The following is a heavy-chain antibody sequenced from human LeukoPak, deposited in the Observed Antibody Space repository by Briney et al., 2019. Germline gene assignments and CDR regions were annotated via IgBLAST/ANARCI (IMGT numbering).Heavy chain of an antibody. CDR3: AREGPNDAFDI. CDR2: ISSSSSTI. J-gene: IGHJ3*02. V-gene: IGHV3-11*04. Sequence: GGSLRLSCAASGFTFSDYYMSWIPQAPGKGLEWVSYISSSSSTIYYADSVKGRFTISRDNAKNSLYLQMNSLRAEDTAVYYCAREGPNDAFDIWGQGTMVTVSS. CDR1: GFTFSDYY.